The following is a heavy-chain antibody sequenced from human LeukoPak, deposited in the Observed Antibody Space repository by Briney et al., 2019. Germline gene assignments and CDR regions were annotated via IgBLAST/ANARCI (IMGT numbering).Heavy chain of an antibody. V-gene: IGHV3-30*04. CDR3: ARDMDV. CDR1: GFTFSGYA. J-gene: IGHJ6*02. Sequence: GGSLRLSCAASGFTFSGYAMHWVRQAPGKGLEWVAVISYDGSNKYYADSVKGRFTISRDNSKNTLYLQMNSLRAEDTAVYYCARDMDVWGQGTTVTVSS. CDR2: ISYDGSNK.